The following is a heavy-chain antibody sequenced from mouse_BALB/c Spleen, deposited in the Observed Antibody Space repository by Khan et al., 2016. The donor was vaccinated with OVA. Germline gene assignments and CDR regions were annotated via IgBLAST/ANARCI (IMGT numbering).Heavy chain of an antibody. CDR2: INPSNGDT. CDR1: GYTFTSFY. CDR3: ARSGYGNPFAY. Sequence: QVQLQQSGAELVKPGASVKISCKASGYTFTSFYMYWVKQRPGQGLEWIGGINPSNGDTHFYEKFKSKATLTVDKSSTKAYMQFSSLTSEDSAVYYCARSGYGNPFAYWGQGTLVTVSA. V-gene: IGHV1S81*02. J-gene: IGHJ3*01. D-gene: IGHD2-1*01.